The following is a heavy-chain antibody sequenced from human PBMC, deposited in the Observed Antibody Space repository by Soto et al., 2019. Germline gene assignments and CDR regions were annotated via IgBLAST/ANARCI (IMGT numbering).Heavy chain of an antibody. CDR3: ARDLGYYASSGYFDY. CDR2: ISSSGDIT. J-gene: IGHJ4*02. D-gene: IGHD3-22*01. Sequence: PGGSLRLSCAASGFTFSDYQMSWIRQAPGKGLEWVSYISSSGDITYYADSVKGRFTISRGNAKNSLYLQMNSLRAEDTAVYYCARDLGYYASSGYFDYWGQGTLVTVSS. V-gene: IGHV3-11*01. CDR1: GFTFSDYQ.